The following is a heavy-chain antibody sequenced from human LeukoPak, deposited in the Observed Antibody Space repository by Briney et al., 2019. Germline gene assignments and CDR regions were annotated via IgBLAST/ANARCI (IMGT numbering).Heavy chain of an antibody. CDR1: GSSISRGNY. CDR3: ARGGFCSGPTCYSLWF. Sequence: SETLSLTCRVSGSSISRGNYRGWIRQPPGQGPEWIGTIYHSGNTYYNPSLKSRVTLSVDTSKNQFSLNLNSVTAADTAVYFCARGGFCSGPTCYSLWFWGPGTLVTVSS. CDR2: IYHSGNT. V-gene: IGHV4-38-2*02. J-gene: IGHJ4*02. D-gene: IGHD2-15*01.